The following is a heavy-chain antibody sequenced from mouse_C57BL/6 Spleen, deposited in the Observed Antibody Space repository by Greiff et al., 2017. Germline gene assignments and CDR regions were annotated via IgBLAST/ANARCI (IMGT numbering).Heavy chain of an antibody. CDR1: GYTFTSYW. D-gene: IGHD1-1*01. Sequence: QVQLQQPGTELVKPGASVKLSCKASGYTFTSYWMRWVKQRPGQGLEWIGNINPSNGGTNYNEKFKSKATLTVDKSSSTAYMQLSSLTSEDSAVYYCARDYYGSSYWYFDVWGTGTTVTVSS. V-gene: IGHV1-53*01. CDR3: ARDYYGSSYWYFDV. CDR2: INPSNGGT. J-gene: IGHJ1*03.